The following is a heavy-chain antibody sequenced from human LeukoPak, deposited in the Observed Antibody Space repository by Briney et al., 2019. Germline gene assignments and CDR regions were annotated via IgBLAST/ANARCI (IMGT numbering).Heavy chain of an antibody. J-gene: IGHJ4*02. CDR2: IYYTGST. Sequence: SETLSLTCTVSGGSISSRTSYWGWIRQPPGKGLEWIGTIYYTGSTYYNPSLKSRATLFVDTSKNQFSLKPTSMAAADSALYYCAREGAAGMATISFDHWGQGTLVTVSS. CDR1: GGSISSRTSY. CDR3: AREGAAGMATISFDH. D-gene: IGHD5-24*01. V-gene: IGHV4-39*02.